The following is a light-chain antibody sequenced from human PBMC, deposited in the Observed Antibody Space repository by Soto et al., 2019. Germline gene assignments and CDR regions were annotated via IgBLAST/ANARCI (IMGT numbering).Light chain of an antibody. CDR3: QQYGDSPQT. J-gene: IGKJ1*01. V-gene: IGKV3-20*01. CDR1: HSVGSS. Sequence: IVLTQYQGTLSLCPGERATLSFRASHSVGSSLSWYQQKPGQAPRLLFYGASNRATAIPDRFSGSGFGTDFTLTITRLEPEDFAVYYCQQYGDSPQTFGPGTKVDI. CDR2: GAS.